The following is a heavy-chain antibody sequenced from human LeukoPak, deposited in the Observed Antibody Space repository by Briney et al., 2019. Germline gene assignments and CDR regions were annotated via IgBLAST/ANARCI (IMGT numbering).Heavy chain of an antibody. CDR3: ARRYLVGATLMWDY. CDR2: IYYSGST. D-gene: IGHD1-26*01. J-gene: IGHJ4*02. Sequence: SETLSLTCTVSGGSISSSSYYWGWIRQPPGKGLEWIGSIYYSGSTYYNPSLKSRVTISVDTSKNQFSLKLSSVTAADTAVYYCARRYLVGATLMWDYWGQGTLVTVSS. CDR1: GGSISSSSYY. V-gene: IGHV4-39*01.